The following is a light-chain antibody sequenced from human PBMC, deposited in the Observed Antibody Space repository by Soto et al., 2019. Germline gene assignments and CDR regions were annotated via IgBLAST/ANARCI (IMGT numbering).Light chain of an antibody. CDR1: SSDVGGYNF. CDR3: SSYTNTNTWV. J-gene: IGLJ3*02. Sequence: QSVLTQPASVSASPGQSITISCTGTSSDVGGYNFVSWYQQFSGKAPTLMIYEVINRPSGVSNRFSGSKSGNTASLTISGLQAEDEADYYCSSYTNTNTWVFGGGTKLTVL. V-gene: IGLV2-14*01. CDR2: EVI.